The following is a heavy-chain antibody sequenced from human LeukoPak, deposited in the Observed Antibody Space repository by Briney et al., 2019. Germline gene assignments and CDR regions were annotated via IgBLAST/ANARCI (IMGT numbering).Heavy chain of an antibody. V-gene: IGHV3-9*01. Sequence: PGGSLRLSCAASGFTFDDYAMHWVRQAPGKGLEWVSGISWNSGSIGYADSVKGRFTISRDNAKNTLYLQMNSLRAEDTAVYYCAKGDSYGLSGDYWGQGTLVTVSS. CDR2: ISWNSGSI. J-gene: IGHJ4*02. CDR3: AKGDSYGLSGDY. D-gene: IGHD5-18*01. CDR1: GFTFDDYA.